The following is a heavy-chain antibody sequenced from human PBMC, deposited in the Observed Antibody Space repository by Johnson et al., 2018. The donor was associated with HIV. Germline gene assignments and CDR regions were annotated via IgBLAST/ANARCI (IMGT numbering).Heavy chain of an antibody. CDR2: ISWNSENI. D-gene: IGHD1-1*01. Sequence: VESGGGLVQPGRSLRLSCAASGFTFNDYAMHWVRQVPGKGLEWVSGISWNSENIAYAASVRGRFTISRDNAENSLYLQMNSLRAEDTALYSCAKDRVRYTSDVDAFDLWGQGTMVTVSS. J-gene: IGHJ3*01. CDR1: GFTFNDYA. CDR3: AKDRVRYTSDVDAFDL. V-gene: IGHV3-9*01.